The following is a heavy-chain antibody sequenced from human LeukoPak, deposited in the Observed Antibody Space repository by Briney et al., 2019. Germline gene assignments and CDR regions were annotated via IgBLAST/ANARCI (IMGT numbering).Heavy chain of an antibody. Sequence: PGGSLRLSCAASGVTVSINYMSWVRQAPGKRLECGSVIYSGGSTYYADSVKGRFTISRDNSTNTLYLQMNSLRAEETAVYYCERSSTVTKYYFDYWGQGALVTVSS. CDR3: ERSSTVTKYYFDY. D-gene: IGHD4-17*01. CDR1: GVTVSINY. J-gene: IGHJ4*02. CDR2: IYSGGST. V-gene: IGHV3-53*01.